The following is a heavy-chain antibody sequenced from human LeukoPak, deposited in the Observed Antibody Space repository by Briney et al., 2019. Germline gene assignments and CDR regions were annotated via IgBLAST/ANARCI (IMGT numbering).Heavy chain of an antibody. Sequence: GGSLRLSCAASGFTFSSYAMSWVRQAPGKGLEWVSAISGSGGSTYYADSVKGRFTISRDNSKNTLYLQMNSLRAEDTAVYYCAREIAVAGDGGGAFDIWGQGTMVTVSS. CDR2: ISGSGGST. J-gene: IGHJ3*02. V-gene: IGHV3-23*01. CDR1: GFTFSSYA. D-gene: IGHD6-19*01. CDR3: AREIAVAGDGGGAFDI.